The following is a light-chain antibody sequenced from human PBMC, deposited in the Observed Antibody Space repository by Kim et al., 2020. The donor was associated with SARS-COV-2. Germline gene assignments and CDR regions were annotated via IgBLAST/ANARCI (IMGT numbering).Light chain of an antibody. CDR2: KGS. Sequence: SATGGGRGHIPCRARQSVREWVAWYQQKPGEAPGLLIYKGSKLGAGVPSRFSGSGSGTEFTLTIDSLRPEDFATYYCQQYSEYSYTFGQGTKLEI. CDR1: QSVREW. V-gene: IGKV1-5*03. CDR3: QQYSEYSYT. J-gene: IGKJ2*01.